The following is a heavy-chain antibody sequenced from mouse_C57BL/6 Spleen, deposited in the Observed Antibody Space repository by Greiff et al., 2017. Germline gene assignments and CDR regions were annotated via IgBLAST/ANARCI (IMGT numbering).Heavy chain of an antibody. V-gene: IGHV1-52*01. J-gene: IGHJ2*01. CDR3: ARSRYGNSNLDY. Sequence: QVQLQQPGAELVRPGSSVKLSCKASGYTFTSYWMHWVKQRPIQGLEWIGNIDPSDSDTHYNQKFKDKATLTVDKSSSTTYMQLSSLTSEDSAVYDCARSRYGNSNLDYWGQGTTLTVSS. CDR2: IDPSDSDT. D-gene: IGHD2-10*02. CDR1: GYTFTSYW.